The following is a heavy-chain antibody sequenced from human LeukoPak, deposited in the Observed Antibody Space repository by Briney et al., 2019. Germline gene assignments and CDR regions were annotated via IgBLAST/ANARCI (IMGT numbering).Heavy chain of an antibody. CDR1: GFTFSTYS. J-gene: IGHJ3*02. CDR2: ISSSSTYI. Sequence: GGSLRLSCAASGFTFSTYSMNWVRQSPGKGLEWVSSISSSSTYIYYADSLKGRFTISRDNAKNSLYLQMNSLRAEDTAVYYCARSYMIADAFDIWGQGTMVTVSS. D-gene: IGHD3-22*01. V-gene: IGHV3-21*01. CDR3: ARSYMIADAFDI.